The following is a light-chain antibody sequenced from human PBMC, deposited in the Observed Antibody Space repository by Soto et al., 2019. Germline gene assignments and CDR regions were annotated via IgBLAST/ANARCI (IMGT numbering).Light chain of an antibody. V-gene: IGKV3D-15*01. CDR1: QSVGAD. CDR2: GAS. J-gene: IGKJ5*01. Sequence: EIVLTQSPATLSLSPGERATLSCRASQSVGADLAWYQRKPGQAPRLLIYGASSRATGIPDRFSGSGSGTEFTLTVSSLQSEDFAVYYCQQYIKWPITFGQGTRLEIK. CDR3: QQYIKWPIT.